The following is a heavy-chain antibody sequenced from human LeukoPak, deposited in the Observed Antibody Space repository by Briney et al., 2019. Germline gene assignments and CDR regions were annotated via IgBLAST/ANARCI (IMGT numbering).Heavy chain of an antibody. V-gene: IGHV3-7*01. CDR1: GFTFSSYW. D-gene: IGHD2-15*01. J-gene: IGHJ6*02. Sequence: PGGSLRLSCAASGFTFSSYWMSWVRQAPGKGLEWVANIKQDGSEKYYVDSVKGRFTISRDNAKNSLYLQMNSLRAEDTAVYYCARVPYCSGGSCYSDYYYYGMDVWGQGTTVTVSS. CDR2: IKQDGSEK. CDR3: ARVPYCSGGSCYSDYYYYGMDV.